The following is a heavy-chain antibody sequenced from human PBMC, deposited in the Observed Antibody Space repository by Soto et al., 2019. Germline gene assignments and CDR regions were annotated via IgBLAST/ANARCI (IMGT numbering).Heavy chain of an antibody. V-gene: IGHV4-31*03. Sequence: QVQLQESGPGLVKPSQTLSLTCTVSGGSISSGGYYWSWIRQHPGKGLEWIGYIYYSGSTYYNPSLKSRVTIXEDESXXQFSLKLSSVTAADTAVYYCARDQGGAIAAGWFDPWGQGTLVTVSS. D-gene: IGHD3-10*01. J-gene: IGHJ5*02. CDR3: ARDQGGAIAAGWFDP. CDR2: IYYSGST. CDR1: GGSISSGGYY.